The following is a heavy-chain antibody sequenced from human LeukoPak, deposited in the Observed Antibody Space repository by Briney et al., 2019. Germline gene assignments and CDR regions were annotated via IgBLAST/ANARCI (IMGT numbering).Heavy chain of an antibody. CDR3: ARDRGVSGNYYDY. V-gene: IGHV3-9*01. CDR1: GFTFDDYA. D-gene: IGHD3-10*01. CDR2: ITWNSGGA. Sequence: GRSLRLSCAASGFTFDDYAMHWVRQAPGKGLEWVSGITWNSGGAAYADSVKGRFTTSRDNSKSTLDLQMNSLRPEDTALYYCARDRGVSGNYYDYWGQGTLVTVSS. J-gene: IGHJ4*02.